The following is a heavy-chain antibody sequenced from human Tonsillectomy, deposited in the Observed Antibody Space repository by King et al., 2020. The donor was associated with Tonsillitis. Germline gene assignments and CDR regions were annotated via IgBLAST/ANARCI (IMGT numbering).Heavy chain of an antibody. CDR2: IWYDGSNK. Sequence: VQLVESGGGVVQLGRSLRLSCAASGFTFSSYGMHWVRQAPGKGLEWVAVIWYDGSNKYYADSVKGRFTISRDNSKNTLYLQMNSLRAEDTAVYYCARGWSYYDFWSGYPLDYWGQGTLVTVSS. J-gene: IGHJ4*02. CDR1: GFTFSSYG. V-gene: IGHV3-33*08. D-gene: IGHD3-3*01. CDR3: ARGWSYYDFWSGYPLDY.